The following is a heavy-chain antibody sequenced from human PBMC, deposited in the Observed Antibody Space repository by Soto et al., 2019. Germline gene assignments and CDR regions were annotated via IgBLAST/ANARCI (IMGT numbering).Heavy chain of an antibody. CDR3: ARGSAGSLGVDY. Sequence: QVQLVESGGGVVQPGRSLRLSCAASGFTFSSYGMHWVRQAPGKGLEWVAVIWYDGSNKYYADSVKGRFTISRDNSKNTLYLQMNSLRAEDTAAYYCARGSAGSLGVDYWGQGTLVTVSS. CDR1: GFTFSSYG. CDR2: IWYDGSNK. D-gene: IGHD6-19*01. V-gene: IGHV3-33*01. J-gene: IGHJ4*02.